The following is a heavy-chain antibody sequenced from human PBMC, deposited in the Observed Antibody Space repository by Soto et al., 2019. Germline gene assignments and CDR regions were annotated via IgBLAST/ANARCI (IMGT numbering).Heavy chain of an antibody. CDR3: ARDIPSDDILSYGMDV. CDR1: GYTFTNYW. CDR2: IYPGDSDT. J-gene: IGHJ6*02. D-gene: IGHD3-9*01. V-gene: IGHV5-51*01. Sequence: PGESLKISCKASGYTFTNYWIAWVRQMPGRVLEWIGIIYPGDSDTRYSPPFQGQVTISRDNSKNTLYLQMNSLRAEDTAVYYCARDIPSDDILSYGMDVWGQGTTVTVSS.